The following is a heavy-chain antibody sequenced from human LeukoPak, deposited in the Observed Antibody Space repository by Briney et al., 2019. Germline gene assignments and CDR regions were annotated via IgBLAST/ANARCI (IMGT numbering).Heavy chain of an antibody. CDR2: IYHSGTT. Sequence: SETLSLTCTVSGDSISSYYWSWIRQPPGKGLEWIGYIYHSGTTNYNPSLKSRVTISVDTSKNQFSLKLSSVTTADTAVYYCARTSYESYDRHSDCWGQGTLVTVSS. J-gene: IGHJ4*02. CDR1: GDSISSYY. CDR3: ARTSYESYDRHSDC. V-gene: IGHV4-59*01. D-gene: IGHD5-18*01.